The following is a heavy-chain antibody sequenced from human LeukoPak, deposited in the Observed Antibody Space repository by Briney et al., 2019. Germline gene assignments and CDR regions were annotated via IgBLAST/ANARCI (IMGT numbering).Heavy chain of an antibody. D-gene: IGHD5-18*01. CDR3: ARDNGYSYGSWFDP. V-gene: IGHV4-59*01. J-gene: IGHJ5*02. CDR2: IYYSGST. CDR1: GGSISSYY. Sequence: KTSETLSLTCTVSGGSISSYYWSWIRQPPGKGLEWIGYIYYSGSTNYNPSLKSRVTISVDTSKNQFSLKLSSVTAADTAVYYCARDNGYSYGSWFDPWGQGTLVTVSS.